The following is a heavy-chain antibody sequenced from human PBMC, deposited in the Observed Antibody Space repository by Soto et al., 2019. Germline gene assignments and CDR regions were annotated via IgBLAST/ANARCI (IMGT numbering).Heavy chain of an antibody. Sequence: QVQLVESGGGVVQPGRSLRLSCAASGFTFSSYGMHWVRQAPGKGLEWVAVIWYDGSNKYYADSVKGRFTISRDNSKNTLYLQMNSLRAEDTAVYYCAREEYSSSSSRFDPWGQGTLVTVSS. CDR3: AREEYSSSSSRFDP. J-gene: IGHJ5*02. D-gene: IGHD6-6*01. CDR2: IWYDGSNK. CDR1: GFTFSSYG. V-gene: IGHV3-33*01.